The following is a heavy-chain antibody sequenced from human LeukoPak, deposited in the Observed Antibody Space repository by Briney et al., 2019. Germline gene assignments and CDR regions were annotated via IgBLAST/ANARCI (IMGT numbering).Heavy chain of an antibody. CDR2: INTNTGNP. Sequence: ASVKVSCKSSGYTFTGYYIHWIRQAPGQGLEWMGWINTNTGNPTYAQGFTGRFVFSLDTSVSTAYLQISSLKAEDTAVYYCARQWLATYYYYYYMDVWGKGTTVTVSS. V-gene: IGHV7-4-1*02. CDR3: ARQWLATYYYYYYMDV. J-gene: IGHJ6*03. D-gene: IGHD6-19*01. CDR1: GYTFTGYY.